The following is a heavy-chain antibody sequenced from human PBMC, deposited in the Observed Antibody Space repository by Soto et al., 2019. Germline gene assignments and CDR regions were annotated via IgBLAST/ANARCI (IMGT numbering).Heavy chain of an antibody. D-gene: IGHD1-1*01. CDR2: ISGSGSST. CDR1: GFTFSNYA. J-gene: IGHJ4*02. Sequence: EVQLLESGGGLVQPGGSLRLSCAASGFTFSNYAMTWVRQAPGKGLEWVSAISGSGSSTYHSDSVKGRFTISRNNPKNTLYLQLKRLTAEDTAVYFCAKVPSSMATTPIDNWGPGTLVTVSS. CDR3: AKVPSSMATTPIDN. V-gene: IGHV3-23*01.